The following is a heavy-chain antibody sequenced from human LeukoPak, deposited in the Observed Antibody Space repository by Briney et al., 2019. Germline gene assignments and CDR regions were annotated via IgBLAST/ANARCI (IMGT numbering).Heavy chain of an antibody. Sequence: PSETLSLTCTVSGASISSHSDFWSWIRQPAGKGLEWIGRIHSTGSTNYNPSLQSRVTISVDTSKNQFSLKLSSVTAADTAVYYCARGYCSGGSCYSYYYYNYMDVWGKGTTVTVSS. CDR1: GASISSHSDF. V-gene: IGHV4-61*02. CDR2: IHSTGST. J-gene: IGHJ6*03. D-gene: IGHD2-15*01. CDR3: ARGYCSGGSCYSYYYYNYMDV.